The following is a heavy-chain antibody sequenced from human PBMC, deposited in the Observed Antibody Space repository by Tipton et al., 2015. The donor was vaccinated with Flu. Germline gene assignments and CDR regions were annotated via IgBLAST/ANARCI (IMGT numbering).Heavy chain of an antibody. CDR1: GGSINSYY. CDR2: IYYNGIT. Sequence: GLVKPSETLSLTCTVSGGSINSYYWGWIRQPPGKGLEWIGYIYYNGITNYNPSLKSRVTISIDTSKTQFSLKLNSVTAADTAVYYCARYCSSSSCKNLFDPWGQGTLVTVSS. CDR3: ARYCSSSSCKNLFDP. D-gene: IGHD2-2*01. J-gene: IGHJ5*02. V-gene: IGHV4-59*01.